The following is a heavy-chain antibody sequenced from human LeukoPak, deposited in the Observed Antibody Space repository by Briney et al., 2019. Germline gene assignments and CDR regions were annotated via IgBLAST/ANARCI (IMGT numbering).Heavy chain of an antibody. CDR3: ARGRVAFNWFDP. D-gene: IGHD2-15*01. CDR2: ISSSSSYI. V-gene: IGHV3-21*01. Sequence: PGGSLRLSCAASGFTFSSYSMNWVRQAPGKGLEWVSSISSSSSYICYADSVKGRFTISRDNAKNSLYLQMNSLRAEDTAVYYCARGRVAFNWFDPRGQGTLVTVSS. J-gene: IGHJ5*02. CDR1: GFTFSSYS.